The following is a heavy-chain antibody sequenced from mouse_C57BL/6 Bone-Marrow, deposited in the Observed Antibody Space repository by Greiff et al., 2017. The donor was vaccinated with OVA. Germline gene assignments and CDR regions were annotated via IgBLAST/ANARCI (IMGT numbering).Heavy chain of an antibody. CDR2: IDPSDSYT. J-gene: IGHJ1*03. V-gene: IGHV1-59*01. CDR1: GYTFTSYW. D-gene: IGHD2-3*01. CDR3: ARPPYDGCYWYFDV. Sequence: QVQLKQPGAELVRPGTSVKLSCKASGYTFTSYWMHWVKQRPGQGLEWIGVIDPSDSYTNYNQKFKGKATLTVDTSSSTAYMQLSSLTSEDSAVYYCARPPYDGCYWYFDVWGTGTTVTVSS.